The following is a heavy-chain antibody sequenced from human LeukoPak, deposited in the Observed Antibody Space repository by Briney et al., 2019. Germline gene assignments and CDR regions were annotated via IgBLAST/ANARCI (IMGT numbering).Heavy chain of an antibody. CDR2: ILAGGTTT. D-gene: IGHD1-7*01. CDR1: GFIFSDYE. J-gene: IGHJ4*02. CDR3: ARGNYGFDY. Sequence: GGSLRLSCAASGFIFSDYEMYWVRQAPGKGLVWVSRILAGGTTTMYADSVKGRFTISRDNAKNTLYLQMNSLRAEDTAAYYCARGNYGFDYWGQGTLVTVSS. V-gene: IGHV3-74*03.